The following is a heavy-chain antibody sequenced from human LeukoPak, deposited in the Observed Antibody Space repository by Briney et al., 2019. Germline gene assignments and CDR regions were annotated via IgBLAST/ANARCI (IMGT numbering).Heavy chain of an antibody. D-gene: IGHD3-10*01. CDR2: IYTSGST. V-gene: IGHV4-4*07. CDR3: AMGITMVRGEYFDY. CDR1: GGSISSYY. J-gene: IGHJ4*02. Sequence: SETLSLTCTVSGGSISSYYWSWIRQPAGKGLEWIGRIYTSGSTNYNPSLKSRVTMSVDTSKNQSSLKLSSVTAAGTAVYYCAMGITMVRGEYFDYWGQGTLVTVSS.